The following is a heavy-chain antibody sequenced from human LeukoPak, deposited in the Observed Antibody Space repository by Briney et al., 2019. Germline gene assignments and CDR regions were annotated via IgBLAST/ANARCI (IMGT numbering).Heavy chain of an antibody. J-gene: IGHJ6*02. V-gene: IGHV3-7*01. CDR3: ARDSPHLAYYYYGMDV. Sequence: PGGSLRLSCAASGFTFSSYWMSWVRQAPGKGLEWVANIKQDGSEKYYVDSVKGRFTISRDNAKNSLYLQMNSLRAEDTAVYYCARDSPHLAYYYYGMDVWGQGTTVTVSS. CDR2: IKQDGSEK. CDR1: GFTFSSYW.